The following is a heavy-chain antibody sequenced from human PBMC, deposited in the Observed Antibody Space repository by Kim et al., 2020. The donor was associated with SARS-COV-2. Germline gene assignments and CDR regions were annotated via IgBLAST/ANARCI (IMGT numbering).Heavy chain of an antibody. V-gene: IGHV4-59*09. Sequence: SHPTLTSRVTLSVDTSKNPFSLKLSSVTAADTAVYYCARGRGYTAIPDYWGQGTLVTVSS. D-gene: IGHD2-21*02. J-gene: IGHJ4*02. CDR3: ARGRGYTAIPDY.